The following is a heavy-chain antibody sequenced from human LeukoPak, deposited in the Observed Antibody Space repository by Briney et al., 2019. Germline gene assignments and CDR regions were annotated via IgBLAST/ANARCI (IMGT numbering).Heavy chain of an antibody. D-gene: IGHD6-19*01. Sequence: QPGGSLRLSCAASGFTFSSYGMHWVRQAPGKGLEWVAVISYDGSNKYYADSVKGRFTISRDNSKNTLYLQMNSLRAEDTAVYYCAKGSSGWYCFDYWGQGTLVTVSS. CDR3: AKGSSGWYCFDY. J-gene: IGHJ4*02. CDR1: GFTFSSYG. CDR2: ISYDGSNK. V-gene: IGHV3-30*18.